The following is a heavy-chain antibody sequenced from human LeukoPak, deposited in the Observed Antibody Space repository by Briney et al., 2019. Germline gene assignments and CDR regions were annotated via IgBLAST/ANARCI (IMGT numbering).Heavy chain of an antibody. J-gene: IGHJ3*02. CDR2: IYHSGST. CDR3: ASSRLDIVVVPAAINPLAAFDI. V-gene: IGHV4-38-2*02. D-gene: IGHD2-2*02. Sequence: PSETLSLTCTVSGYSISSGYYWGWIRQPPGKGLEWIGSIYHSGSTYYNPSLKSRVTISVDTSKNQFSLKLSSVTAADTAVYYCASSRLDIVVVPAAINPLAAFDIWGQGTMVTVSS. CDR1: GYSISSGYY.